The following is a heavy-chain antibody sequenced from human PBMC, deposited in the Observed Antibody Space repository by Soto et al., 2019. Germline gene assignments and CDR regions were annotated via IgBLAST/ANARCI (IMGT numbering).Heavy chain of an antibody. D-gene: IGHD1-26*01. J-gene: IGHJ6*02. CDR1: GGSITSSFY. CDR3: GSSGRYSTDV. CDR2: IYGTGNT. V-gene: IGHV4-39*01. Sequence: QLQLQESGPGLVKPSETLSLSCSVSGGSITSSFYWGWIRQPPGKGLEWIGSIYGTGNTYYNPSLKGGLTISAATSKKQFFLKLIAVTGADTAVYYCGSSGRYSTDVWGQGATVTVSS.